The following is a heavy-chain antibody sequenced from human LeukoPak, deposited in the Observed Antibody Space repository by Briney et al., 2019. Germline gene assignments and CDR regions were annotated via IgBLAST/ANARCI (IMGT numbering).Heavy chain of an antibody. V-gene: IGHV4-4*07. CDR1: GGSIDGHY. J-gene: IGHJ4*02. D-gene: IGHD4/OR15-4a*01. Sequence: RPSETLSLTCTVSGGSIDGHYWSWIRQPAGKGLEWIGRIYSSGSTHYNPSLKSRVTMSVDTSKKQFSVRLSSVTAADTAVYYCARDRNGDGATYFSYWGQGILVTVSS. CDR2: IYSSGST. CDR3: ARDRNGDGATYFSY.